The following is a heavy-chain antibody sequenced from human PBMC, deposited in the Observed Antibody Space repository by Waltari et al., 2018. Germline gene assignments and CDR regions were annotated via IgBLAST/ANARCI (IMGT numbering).Heavy chain of an antibody. Sequence: QVQLVESGGGVVQPGRSLRLSCAASGFTFSSYGMHWVRQAPGKGLEWVAVIWYDGSNKYYADSVKCGFTTSRDNSKNTLYLQMNSLRAEDTAVYYCAKGAGTTDNYFDYWGQGTLVTVSS. J-gene: IGHJ4*02. CDR1: GFTFSSYG. D-gene: IGHD1-1*01. V-gene: IGHV3-33*06. CDR3: AKGAGTTDNYFDY. CDR2: IWYDGSNK.